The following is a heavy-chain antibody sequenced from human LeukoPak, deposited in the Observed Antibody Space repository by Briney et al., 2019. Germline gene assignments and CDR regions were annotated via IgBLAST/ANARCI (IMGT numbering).Heavy chain of an antibody. D-gene: IGHD5-24*01. CDR3: AKGWLQSPSRDY. CDR2: IRYDGSNK. Sequence: GGSLRPSCAASGFTFSSYGMHWVRQAPGKGLEWVAFIRYDGSNKYYADSVKGRFTISRDNSKNTLYLQMNSLRAEDTAVYYCAKGWLQSPSRDYWGQGTLVTVSS. J-gene: IGHJ4*02. CDR1: GFTFSSYG. V-gene: IGHV3-30*02.